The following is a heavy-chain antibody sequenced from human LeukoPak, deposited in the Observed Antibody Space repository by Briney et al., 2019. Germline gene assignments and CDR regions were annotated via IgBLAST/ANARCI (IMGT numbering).Heavy chain of an antibody. Sequence: PGGSLRLSCTASGFTFSSYAMHWVLQAPGKGLEWVAVISYDGSNKYYADSVKGRFTISRDNSKNTLYLQMNSLRAEDTAVYYCARAMLPIVVVTAEDIWGQGTMLTVSS. CDR1: GFTFSSYA. V-gene: IGHV3-30*04. CDR2: ISYDGSNK. J-gene: IGHJ3*02. CDR3: ARAMLPIVVVTAEDI. D-gene: IGHD2-21*02.